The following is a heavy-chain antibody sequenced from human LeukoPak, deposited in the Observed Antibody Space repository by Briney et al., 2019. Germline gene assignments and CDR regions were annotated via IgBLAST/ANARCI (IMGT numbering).Heavy chain of an antibody. J-gene: IGHJ4*02. V-gene: IGHV5-51*01. CDR1: GYIFISHW. CDR2: VFPGDSEA. D-gene: IGHD3-10*02. CDR3: ARLISSGGLSYFDY. Sequence: GASLKISCKGSGYIFISHWFGWVLQLPAKGLEWRGVVFPGDSEARYSPSFQGQVTISADKSISTAYLQWSSLKASDTAMYYCARLISSGGLSYFDYWGQGTLVTVSS.